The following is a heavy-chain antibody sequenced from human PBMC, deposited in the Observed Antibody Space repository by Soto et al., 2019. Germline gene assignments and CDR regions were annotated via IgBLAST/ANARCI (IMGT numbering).Heavy chain of an antibody. Sequence: SETLSLTCTVSGGSISSGDYYWSWIRQPPGKGLEWIGYIYYSGSTYYNPSLKSRVTISVDTSKNQFSLKLSSVTAADTAVYYCARDRTRYDGSGSYYEFDYWGQGTLVTVSS. CDR3: ARDRTRYDGSGSYYEFDY. CDR2: IYYSGST. V-gene: IGHV4-30-4*01. J-gene: IGHJ4*02. CDR1: GGSISSGDYY. D-gene: IGHD3-10*01.